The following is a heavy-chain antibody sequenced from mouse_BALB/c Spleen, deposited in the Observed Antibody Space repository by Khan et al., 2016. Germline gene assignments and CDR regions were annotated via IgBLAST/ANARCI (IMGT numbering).Heavy chain of an antibody. V-gene: IGHV4-2*02. J-gene: IGHJ4*01. CDR3: ARANYYAMDY. Sequence: EVQLLESGGGLVQPGGSLNLSCAASGFDFSRYWMSWARQAPGKGQEWIGEINPGSSTINYTPSLKDKFIISRDNAKNTLYLQMSKVRSEDTALYYGARANYYAMDYWCQGPSVTVSS. CDR1: GFDFSRYW. CDR2: INPGSSTI.